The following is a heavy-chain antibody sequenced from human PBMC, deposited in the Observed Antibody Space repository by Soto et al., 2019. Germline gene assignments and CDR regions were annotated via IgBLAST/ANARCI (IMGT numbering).Heavy chain of an antibody. CDR2: VYPRDSDT. V-gene: IGHV5-51*01. CDR3: ARPPLPGYSIHFNS. J-gene: IGHJ4*02. D-gene: IGHD2-15*01. Sequence: PGESLKISCKASGYIFIDYWIGWVRQMPGKGLEWMGNVYPRDSDTRYSPSFQGQVTISADRSTGTAFLQWRSLKASDTALYYCARPPLPGYSIHFNSWGQGTLVTVSS. CDR1: GYIFIDYW.